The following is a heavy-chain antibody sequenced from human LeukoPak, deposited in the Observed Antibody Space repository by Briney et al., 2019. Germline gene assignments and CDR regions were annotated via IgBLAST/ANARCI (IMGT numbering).Heavy chain of an antibody. CDR3: ARANGGSLPGAFDI. CDR1: GYTLTELS. J-gene: IGHJ3*02. V-gene: IGHV1-18*01. CDR2: ISAYNGNT. Sequence: ASVKVSCKVSGYTLTELSMHWVRQAPGQGLEWMGWISAYNGNTNYAQKLQGRVTMTTDTSTSTAYMELRSLRSDDTAVYYCARANGGSLPGAFDIWGQGTMVTVSS. D-gene: IGHD1-26*01.